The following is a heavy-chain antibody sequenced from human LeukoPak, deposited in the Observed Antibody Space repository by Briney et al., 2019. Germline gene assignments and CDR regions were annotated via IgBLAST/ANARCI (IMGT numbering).Heavy chain of an antibody. Sequence: QPGGSLRLSCAAPGFIFDDYAIHWVRQAPGKGLEWVSLISGDGGSTFYGDSVKGRFTISRDNSKNSLYLQMSSLRSEDTALYYCARESERSGWYDYWGQGTLVTVSS. J-gene: IGHJ4*02. CDR2: ISGDGGST. CDR1: GFIFDDYA. V-gene: IGHV3-43*02. D-gene: IGHD6-19*01. CDR3: ARESERSGWYDY.